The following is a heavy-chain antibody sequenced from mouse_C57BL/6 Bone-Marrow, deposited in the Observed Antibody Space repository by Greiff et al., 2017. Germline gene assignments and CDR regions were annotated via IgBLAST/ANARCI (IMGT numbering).Heavy chain of an antibody. CDR3: AKCYGSSHWYFDV. D-gene: IGHD1-1*01. Sequence: EVQVVESGGDLVKPGGSLKLSCAASGFTFSSYGMSWVRQTPDKRLEWVATISSGGSYTYYPDSVKGRFTISRDNAKNTLYLQMSSLKSEDTALYYCAKCYGSSHWYFDVWGTGTTVTDSS. CDR2: ISSGGSYT. J-gene: IGHJ1*03. V-gene: IGHV5-6*01. CDR1: GFTFSSYG.